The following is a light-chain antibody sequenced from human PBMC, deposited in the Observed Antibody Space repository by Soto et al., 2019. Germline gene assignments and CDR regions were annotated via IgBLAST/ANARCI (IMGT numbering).Light chain of an antibody. CDR3: QSYDNSLSGHVV. CDR1: SSNIGAGYD. Sequence: QSVLTQPPSVSGAPGQRVTISCTGSSSNIGAGYDVHWYQQLPGTAPKLLIYGNSNRPSGVPDRFSGSKSGTSASLAITGLQAEDEADYYFQSYDNSLSGHVVFGGGTKLTVL. CDR2: GNS. V-gene: IGLV1-40*01. J-gene: IGLJ2*01.